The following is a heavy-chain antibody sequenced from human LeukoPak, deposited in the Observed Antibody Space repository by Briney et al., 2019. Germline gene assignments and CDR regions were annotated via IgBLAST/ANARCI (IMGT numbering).Heavy chain of an antibody. CDR1: GFTFSNAW. J-gene: IGHJ4*02. V-gene: IGHV3-15*01. Sequence: GGSLRLSCAASGFTFSNAWMSWVRQAPGKGLEWAGRIKSKTDGGTTDYAAPVKGRFTISRDDSKNTLYLQMNSLKTEDTAVYYCTTDDYGGNSEFHWGQGTLVTVSS. CDR3: TTDDYGGNSEFH. CDR2: IKSKTDGGTT. D-gene: IGHD4-23*01.